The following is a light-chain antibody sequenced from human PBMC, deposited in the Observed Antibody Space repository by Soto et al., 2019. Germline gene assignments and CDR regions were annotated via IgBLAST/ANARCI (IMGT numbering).Light chain of an antibody. V-gene: IGLV1-51*01. CDR2: DNN. CDR3: GTWDSSLSADV. J-gene: IGLJ1*01. Sequence: QSVLTQPPSVSAAPGQKVTISCSGSSSKIGNNYVSWYQQLPGTAPKLLIYDNNKRPSGIPDRFSGSKSGTSATLGITGLQTGDEADYYCGTWDSSLSADVFGTGTKVTVL. CDR1: SSKIGNNY.